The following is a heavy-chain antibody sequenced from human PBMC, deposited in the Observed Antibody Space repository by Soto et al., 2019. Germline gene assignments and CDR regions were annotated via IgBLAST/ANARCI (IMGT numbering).Heavy chain of an antibody. J-gene: IGHJ6*02. CDR2: INPNSGGT. V-gene: IGHV1-2*02. Sequence: WVKVSCMASGYTFTGYYMHWVRQAPRQGLEWKGWINPNSGGTNYAQKFQGTVTMTRNTSISTAYMELSRLRSDDTAVYYCAREQSDYRYYYYGMDVWGQGTTVTGSS. D-gene: IGHD4-4*01. CDR3: AREQSDYRYYYYGMDV. CDR1: GYTFTGYY.